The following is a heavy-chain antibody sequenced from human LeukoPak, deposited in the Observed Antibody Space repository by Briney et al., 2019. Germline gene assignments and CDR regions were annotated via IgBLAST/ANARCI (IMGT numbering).Heavy chain of an antibody. CDR2: ISAHNGNT. CDR3: ARDQDPGAFDI. CDR1: GYTFSRYG. Sequence: GASVKVSCKASGYTFSRYGISWVRQAPGQGLEWMGWISAHNGNTNYAQKFQGRVAMTTDTSTSTAYMELRSLRSDDTAVYYCARDQDPGAFDIWGQGTMVTVSS. J-gene: IGHJ3*02. V-gene: IGHV1-18*01.